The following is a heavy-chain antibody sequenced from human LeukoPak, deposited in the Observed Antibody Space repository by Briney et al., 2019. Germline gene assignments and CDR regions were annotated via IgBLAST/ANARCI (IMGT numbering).Heavy chain of an antibody. V-gene: IGHV1-2*02. D-gene: IGHD3-3*01. CDR1: GYTFTGYY. J-gene: IGHJ5*02. Sequence: ASVKVSCKASGYTFTGYYMHWVRQAPGQGLEWMGWINPNSGGTNYARKFQGRVTMTRDTSISTAYMELSRLRSDDTAVYYCARDRYDFWSGYLGENWFDPWGQGTLVTVSS. CDR3: ARDRYDFWSGYLGENWFDP. CDR2: INPNSGGT.